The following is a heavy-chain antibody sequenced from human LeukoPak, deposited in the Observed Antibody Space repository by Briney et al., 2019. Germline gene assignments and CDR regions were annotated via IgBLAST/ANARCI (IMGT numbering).Heavy chain of an antibody. CDR2: ISYDGSNK. D-gene: IGHD6-6*01. Sequence: GRSLRLSCAASGFTFSSYAMHWVRQAPGKGLEWVAVISYDGSNKYYADSVKGRFTISRDNSKNTLYLQMNSLRAEDTAVYYCAKDSRGIAARKIDYWGQGTLVTVSS. CDR3: AKDSRGIAARKIDY. J-gene: IGHJ4*02. CDR1: GFTFSSYA. V-gene: IGHV3-30-3*01.